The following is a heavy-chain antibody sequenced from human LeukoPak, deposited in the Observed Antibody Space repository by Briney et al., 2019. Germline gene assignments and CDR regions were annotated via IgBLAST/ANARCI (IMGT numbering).Heavy chain of an antibody. CDR2: IYYSGST. CDR3: ARHVGDSSGYYSHFDY. D-gene: IGHD3-22*01. Sequence: GSLRLSCAASGFTSSSYAMSWVRQPPGKGLEWIGSIYYSGSTYYNPSLKSRVTISVDTSKNQFSLKLSSVTAADTAVYYCARHVGDSSGYYSHFDYWGQGTLVTVSS. J-gene: IGHJ4*02. V-gene: IGHV4-39*01. CDR1: GFTSSSYA.